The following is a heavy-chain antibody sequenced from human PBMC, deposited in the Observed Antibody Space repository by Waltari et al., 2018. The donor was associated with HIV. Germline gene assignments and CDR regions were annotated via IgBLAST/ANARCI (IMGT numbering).Heavy chain of an antibody. CDR1: GGSFSGYY. V-gene: IGHV4-34*01. J-gene: IGHJ1*01. Sequence: QVQLQQWGAGLLKPSETLSLTCAVYGGSFSGYYWSWIRQPPGKGLEWIGEINHSGSTNYNPSLKSRVTISVDTSKNQFSLKLSSVTAADTAVYYCARGIAAAGPGIQHWGQGTLVTVSS. CDR3: ARGIAAAGPGIQH. CDR2: INHSGST. D-gene: IGHD6-13*01.